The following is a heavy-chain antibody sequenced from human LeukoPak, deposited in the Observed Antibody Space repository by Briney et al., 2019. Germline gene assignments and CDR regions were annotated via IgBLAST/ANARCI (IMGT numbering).Heavy chain of an antibody. CDR2: INHSGIT. CDR1: GGSFSGYY. D-gene: IGHD3-22*01. Sequence: PSETLSLTCDVSGGSFSGYYWTWIRQPPGKGLEWIGEINHSGITNYNPSLKSRVTISLDTSKNQFSLKLSSVTAADTAVYYCAGASTYYYDSSGETLDYWGQGTLVTVSS. V-gene: IGHV4-34*01. CDR3: AGASTYYYDSSGETLDY. J-gene: IGHJ4*02.